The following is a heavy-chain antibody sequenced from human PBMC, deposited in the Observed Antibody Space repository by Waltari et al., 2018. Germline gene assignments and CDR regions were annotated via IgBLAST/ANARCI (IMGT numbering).Heavy chain of an antibody. D-gene: IGHD2-15*01. CDR3: ARDGYCSGGSCFDNWFDP. V-gene: IGHV1-69*14. J-gene: IGHJ5*02. CDR1: GGTFSSYA. CDR2: IIPIFGTA. Sequence: QVQLVQSGAEVKKPGSSVKVSCKASGGTFSSYAISWVRQAPGQGLEWMGGIIPIFGTANYAQKYQGRVTITADKATSTAYMELSSLRSEDTAVYYCARDGYCSGGSCFDNWFDPWGQGTLVTVSS.